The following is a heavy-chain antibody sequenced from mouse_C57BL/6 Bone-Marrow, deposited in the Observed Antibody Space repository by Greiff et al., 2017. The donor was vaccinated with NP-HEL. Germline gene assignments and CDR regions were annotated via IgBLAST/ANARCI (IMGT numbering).Heavy chain of an antibody. J-gene: IGHJ1*03. V-gene: IGHV14-3*01. CDR3: GGDYGSSYGYCGV. CDR2: IDPANGNT. Sequence: EVMLVESVAELVRPGASVKLSCTASGFNIKNTYMHWVKQRPEQGLEWIGRIDPANGNTKYAPKFQGKATITADTSSNTAYLQLSSLTSEDTAIYYCGGDYGSSYGYCGVWGTGATVTVSS. D-gene: IGHD1-1*01. CDR1: GFNIKNTY.